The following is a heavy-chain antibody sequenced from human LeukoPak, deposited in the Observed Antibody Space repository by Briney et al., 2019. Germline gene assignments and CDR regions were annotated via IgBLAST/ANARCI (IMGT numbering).Heavy chain of an antibody. CDR1: GFTFSSYA. CDR2: ISSSGSTI. J-gene: IGHJ5*02. V-gene: IGHV3-48*01. Sequence: QTGGSLRLSCAASGFTFSSYAMHWVRQAPGKGLEWVSYISSSGSTIYYADSVKGRFTISRDNSKNTLYLQMNSLRAEDTALYYCTKAPPGKFDPWGQGTLVTVSS. CDR3: TKAPPGKFDP. D-gene: IGHD3-10*01.